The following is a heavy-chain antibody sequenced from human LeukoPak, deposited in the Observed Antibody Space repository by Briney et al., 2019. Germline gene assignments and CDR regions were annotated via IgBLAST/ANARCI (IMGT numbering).Heavy chain of an antibody. D-gene: IGHD6-19*01. V-gene: IGHV3-21*01. CDR2: ISSSSSYI. J-gene: IGHJ4*02. Sequence: PGGSLRLSCAASGFTFSSYSMNWVRQAPGKGLEWVSSISSSSSYIYYADSVKGRFTISRDNSKNTLYLQMNSLRAEDTAVYYCAKIPILEWVVGRPPVDYWGQGTLVTVSS. CDR3: AKIPILEWVVGRPPVDY. CDR1: GFTFSSYS.